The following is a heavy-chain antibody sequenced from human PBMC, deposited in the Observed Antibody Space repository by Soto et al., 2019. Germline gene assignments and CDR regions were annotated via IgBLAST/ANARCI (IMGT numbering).Heavy chain of an antibody. D-gene: IGHD1-26*01. CDR1: RFTFSSYG. CDR3: AKASAPGGTYFPLWL. CDR2: ISGSGGST. Sequence: GGSLRLSCAASRFTFSSYGMSWVRQAPGKGLEWVSSISGSGGSTYYADSVKGRFTISRDNSKNTLYLQMNSLRAEDTAVYYCAKASAPGGTYFPLWLWGQGTLVTVSS. V-gene: IGHV3-23*01. J-gene: IGHJ4*02.